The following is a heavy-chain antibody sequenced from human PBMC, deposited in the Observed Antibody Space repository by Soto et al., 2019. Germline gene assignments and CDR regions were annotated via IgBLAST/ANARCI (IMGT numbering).Heavy chain of an antibody. CDR2: IWYDGSNK. Sequence: QVQLVESGGGVVQPERSLRLSCAASGFTFSSYGMHWVRQAPGKGLEWVAVIWYDGSNKYYADSVKGRFTISRDNSKNTLYLQMNSLRAEDTAVYYCARAGINTHVYNWFDPWGQGTLVTVSS. D-gene: IGHD3-10*01. V-gene: IGHV3-33*01. CDR1: GFTFSSYG. J-gene: IGHJ5*02. CDR3: ARAGINTHVYNWFDP.